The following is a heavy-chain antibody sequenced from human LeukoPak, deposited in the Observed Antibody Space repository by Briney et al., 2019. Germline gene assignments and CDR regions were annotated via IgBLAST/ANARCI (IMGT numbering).Heavy chain of an antibody. Sequence: PWETLSPTSAVSCVSISSGGYSWTWIREPRGEGLAWIGYISYSGSTYYNQSLKSRVTISLDTSKNQFSLKLSSVTAADTAVYYCARGERYDFHFDYWGQGTLVTVSS. CDR3: ARGERYDFHFDY. J-gene: IGHJ4*02. CDR1: CVSISSGGYS. D-gene: IGHD3-3*01. CDR2: ISYSGST. V-gene: IGHV4-30-4*07.